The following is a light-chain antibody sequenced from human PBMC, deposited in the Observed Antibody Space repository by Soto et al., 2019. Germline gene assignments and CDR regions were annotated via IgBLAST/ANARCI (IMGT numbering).Light chain of an antibody. Sequence: NFMLTQPHSVSESPGKTVTISCTRSSGNIARNYVQWYQQRPGSAPTTVIFEDNQRPSGVPDRFSGSIDSSSNSASLTISGLRAEDEADYYCQPYDTRNQVFGGGTKVTVL. CDR3: QPYDTRNQV. V-gene: IGLV6-57*03. CDR2: EDN. J-gene: IGLJ2*01. CDR1: SGNIARNY.